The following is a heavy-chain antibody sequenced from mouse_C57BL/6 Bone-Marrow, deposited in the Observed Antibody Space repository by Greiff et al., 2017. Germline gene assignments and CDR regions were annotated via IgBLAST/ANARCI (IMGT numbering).Heavy chain of an antibody. V-gene: IGHV5-9-1*02. CDR3: TREHYYYGSSYYWYFDV. J-gene: IGHJ1*03. CDR2: ISSGGDYS. CDR1: GFTFSSYA. D-gene: IGHD1-1*01. Sequence: EVQGVESGEGLVKPGGSLKLSCAASGFTFSSYAMSWVRQTPEKRLEWVAYISSGGDYSYYADTVKGRFTISRDNARNTLYLQMSSLKSEDTAMYYCTREHYYYGSSYYWYFDVWGTGTTVTVSS.